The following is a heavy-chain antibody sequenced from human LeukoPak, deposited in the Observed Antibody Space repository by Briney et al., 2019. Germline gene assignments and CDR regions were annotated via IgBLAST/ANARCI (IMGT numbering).Heavy chain of an antibody. CDR2: IIPILGIA. CDR1: GGTFSSYA. V-gene: IGHV1-69*04. CDR3: AIQTTVVTADY. Sequence: SVKVSCKASGGTFSSYAISWVRQAPGQGLEWMGRIIPILGIANYAQKFQGRVTITADKSTSTAYMELSSLRSEDTAVYYCAIQTTVVTADYWGQGTLVTVSS. D-gene: IGHD4-23*01. J-gene: IGHJ4*02.